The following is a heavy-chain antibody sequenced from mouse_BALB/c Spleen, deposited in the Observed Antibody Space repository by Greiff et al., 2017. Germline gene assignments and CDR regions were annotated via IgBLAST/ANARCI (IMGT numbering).Heavy chain of an antibody. CDR2: IWAGGST. J-gene: IGHJ3*01. CDR3: AREGGLRREFAY. V-gene: IGHV2-9*02. CDR1: GFSLTSYG. Sequence: QVQLKESGPGLVAPSQSLSITCTVSGFSLTSYGVHWVRQPPGKGLEWLGVIWAGGSTNYNSALMSRLSISKDNSKSQVFLKMNSLQTEDTAMYYCAREGGLRREFAYWGQGTLVTVSA. D-gene: IGHD2-4*01.